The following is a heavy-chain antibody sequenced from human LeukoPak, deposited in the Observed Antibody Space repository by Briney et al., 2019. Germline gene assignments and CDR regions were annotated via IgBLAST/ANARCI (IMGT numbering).Heavy chain of an antibody. V-gene: IGHV1-8*03. CDR1: GYTFTSYD. D-gene: IGHD3-22*01. CDR3: ASFYDSSGYYAFVFDAFDI. CDR2: MNPNSGNT. Sequence: ASVKVSCKASGYTFTSYDINWVRQATGQGLEWMGWMNPNSGNTGYAQKFQGRVTITRNTSISTAYMELSRLRSDDTAVYYCASFYDSSGYYAFVFDAFDIWGQGTMVTVSS. J-gene: IGHJ3*02.